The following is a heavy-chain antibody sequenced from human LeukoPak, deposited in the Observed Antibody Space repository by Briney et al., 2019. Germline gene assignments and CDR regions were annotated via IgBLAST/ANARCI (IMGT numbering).Heavy chain of an antibody. CDR1: GFTFSSYG. D-gene: IGHD3-22*01. Sequence: PGGTLRLSCAASGFTFSSYGMHWVRQAPGKGLEWVAVISYDGSNKYYADSVKGRFTISRDNSKNTLYLQMNSLRAEDTAVYYCAVQDYYDSSGYYPDAFDIWGQGTMVTVSS. CDR3: AVQDYYDSSGYYPDAFDI. V-gene: IGHV3-30*03. J-gene: IGHJ3*02. CDR2: ISYDGSNK.